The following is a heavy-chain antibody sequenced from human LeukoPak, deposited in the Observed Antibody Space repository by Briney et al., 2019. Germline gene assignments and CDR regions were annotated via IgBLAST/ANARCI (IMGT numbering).Heavy chain of an antibody. J-gene: IGHJ4*02. CDR1: GGSISSYY. CDR2: IYYSGGT. Sequence: ASETLSLTCTVSGGSISSYYWSWIRQPPGKGLEWIGYIYYSGGTNYNPSLKSRVTISVDTSKNQFSLKLSSVTAADTAVYYCARARWYYDSSGYLYYFDYWGQGTLVTVSS. CDR3: ARARWYYDSSGYLYYFDY. V-gene: IGHV4-59*01. D-gene: IGHD3-22*01.